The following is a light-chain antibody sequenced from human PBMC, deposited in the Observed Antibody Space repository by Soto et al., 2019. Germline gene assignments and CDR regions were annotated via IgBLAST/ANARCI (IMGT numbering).Light chain of an antibody. CDR3: QQTYTFPWT. CDR2: TAS. J-gene: IGKJ1*01. Sequence: DIRMTQSPSSLSASVGDTVTITCRASQGSSDYLSWFQHKPGEAPKLLIYTASSLQGGVPVRFSGAGSRTDFSLTISGLQPEDSATYYCQQTYTFPWTFGQGTRVDIK. CDR1: QGSSDY. V-gene: IGKV1-39*01.